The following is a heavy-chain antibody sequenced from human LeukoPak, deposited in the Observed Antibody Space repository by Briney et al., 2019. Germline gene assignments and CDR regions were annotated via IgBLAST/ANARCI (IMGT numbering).Heavy chain of an antibody. J-gene: IGHJ6*02. Sequence: PGGSLRLSCAASGFTFSRYWMHWVRQAPGKGLEWVSRINPDGITTTYADSVKGRFTISRDNAKNTLFLQMNSLRAEDTAVYYCARDYYYGMDVWGQGTTITVSS. CDR3: ARDYYYGMDV. CDR1: GFTFSRYW. V-gene: IGHV3-74*01. CDR2: INPDGITT.